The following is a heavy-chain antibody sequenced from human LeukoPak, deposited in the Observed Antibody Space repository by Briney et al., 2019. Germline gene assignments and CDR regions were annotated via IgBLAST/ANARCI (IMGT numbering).Heavy chain of an antibody. J-gene: IGHJ6*03. D-gene: IGHD6-19*01. CDR3: ARDGTGYSSGWYLYMDV. V-gene: IGHV3-53*01. CDR2: IYSGGST. Sequence: PGGSLRLSCAASGFTVSSNYMSSVRQAPGKGLEWVSVIYSGGSTYYADSVKSRFTISRDNSKNTLYLQMNSLRAEDTAVYYCARDGTGYSSGWYLYMDVWGKGTTVTVSS. CDR1: GFTVSSNY.